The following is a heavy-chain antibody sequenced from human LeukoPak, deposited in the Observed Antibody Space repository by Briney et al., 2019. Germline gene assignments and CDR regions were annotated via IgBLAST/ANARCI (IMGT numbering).Heavy chain of an antibody. V-gene: IGHV3-15*01. D-gene: IGHD4/OR15-4a*01. CDR2: IKSKSNGGTT. CDR1: GFTFSAAW. J-gene: IGHJ4*02. Sequence: GGSLRLSCAASGFTFSAAWMNWVRQAPGKGGEGVGRIKSKSNGGTTDFAAPVRDRFTISRDDSKNTLNLQMDSLRTEDTAVYYCVADLPGTNSPYFDYWGQGTLVTVSS. CDR3: VADLPGTNSPYFDY.